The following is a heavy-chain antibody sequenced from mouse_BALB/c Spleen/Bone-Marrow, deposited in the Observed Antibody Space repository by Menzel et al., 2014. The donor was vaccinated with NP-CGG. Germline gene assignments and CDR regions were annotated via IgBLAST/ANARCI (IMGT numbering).Heavy chain of an antibody. CDR1: GYTFTDYA. CDR2: ISTYYGNT. J-gene: IGHJ1*01. Sequence: QVHVKQSGPELVRPGVSVKISCKGSGYTFTDYAMHWVKQSHAKSLEWIGVISTYYGNTNYNQKFKGEATMTVDKSSSTAYMELARLTSEDSAIYYCARKRLTGTSYWYFDVWGAGTTVTVSS. CDR3: ARKRLTGTSYWYFDV. V-gene: IGHV1-67*01. D-gene: IGHD4-1*01.